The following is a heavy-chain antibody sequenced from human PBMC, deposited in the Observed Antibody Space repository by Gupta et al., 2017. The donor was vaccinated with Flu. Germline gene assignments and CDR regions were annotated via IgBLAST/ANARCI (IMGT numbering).Heavy chain of an antibody. CDR2: IWYDGSNK. CDR3: ARGGQYQLSRENY. J-gene: IGHJ4*02. V-gene: IGHV3-33*01. Sequence: QVQLVESGVGVVQPGTSLRLSCAAYGFSFGSYGMHWVRQAPGKGLEWVAIIWYDGSNKYYADSVKGRFTISRDNSKNTLYLQMNSLRAEDTAVYYCARGGQYQLSRENYWGQGTLVTVSS. D-gene: IGHD2-2*01. CDR1: GFSFGSYG.